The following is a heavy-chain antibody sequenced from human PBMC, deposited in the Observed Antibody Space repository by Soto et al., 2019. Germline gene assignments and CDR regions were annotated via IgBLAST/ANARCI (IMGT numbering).Heavy chain of an antibody. Sequence: QVQLVESGGGVVQPGRSLRLSCAASGFTFSSYGMHWVRQAPGKGLEWVAVIWYDGSNKYYADSVKGRFTISRDNSKNXVYLQMNSLRAEDTAVYYCARALGVYCGGDCALDYWGQGTLVTVSS. D-gene: IGHD2-21*02. CDR1: GFTFSSYG. CDR3: ARALGVYCGGDCALDY. J-gene: IGHJ4*02. CDR2: IWYDGSNK. V-gene: IGHV3-33*01.